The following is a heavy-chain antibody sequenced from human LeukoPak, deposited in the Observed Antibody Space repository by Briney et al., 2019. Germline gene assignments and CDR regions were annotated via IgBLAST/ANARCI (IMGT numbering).Heavy chain of an antibody. CDR2: ISSSSSYI. CDR3: ARVKSSSSCLS. CDR1: GFLFSSYR. D-gene: IGHD2-2*01. J-gene: IGHJ4*02. V-gene: IGHV3-21*01. Sequence: PGGALRLSCGASGFLFSSYRMNRVRQAPGKGLEWVSSISSSSSYIYYADSVKVPFTISRDNAKISLYLQMNSLRAEDTSVYYCARVKSSSSCLSWGQGTLVTVSS.